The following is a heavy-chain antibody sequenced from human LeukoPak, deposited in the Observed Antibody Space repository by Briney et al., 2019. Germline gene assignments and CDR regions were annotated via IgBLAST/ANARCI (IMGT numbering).Heavy chain of an antibody. D-gene: IGHD3-3*01. CDR3: ARASRDYDFWSGYDY. CDR2: ISAYTGNT. J-gene: IGHJ4*02. CDR1: GYTFVSYG. V-gene: IGHV1-18*01. Sequence: GASVKVSCKASGYTFVSYGFSWVRQAPGQGLEWMGWISAYTGNTNYAQKLQGRVTLSTDTSANTAYMDLRSLRSDDTAVYFCARASRDYDFWSGYDYWGQGTLVTVSS.